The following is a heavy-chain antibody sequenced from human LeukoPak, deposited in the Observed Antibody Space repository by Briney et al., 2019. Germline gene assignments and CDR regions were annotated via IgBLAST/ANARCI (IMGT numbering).Heavy chain of an antibody. CDR2: VYPGGSDI. Sequence: GESLKISCKGSGYSFSNYYIDWVRQMPGKGLEWMGVVYPGGSDIRCSPSFQGQVTISADKSIDTAYLQWSSLKASDSGMYYCASRTGSYYPFDSWGQGTLVTVSS. D-gene: IGHD1-26*01. CDR3: ASRTGSYYPFDS. V-gene: IGHV5-51*01. CDR1: GYSFSNYY. J-gene: IGHJ4*02.